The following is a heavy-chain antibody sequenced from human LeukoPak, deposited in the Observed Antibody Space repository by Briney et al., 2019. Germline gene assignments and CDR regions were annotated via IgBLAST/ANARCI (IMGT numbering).Heavy chain of an antibody. V-gene: IGHV1-69*13. CDR1: GGTLSSYA. J-gene: IGHJ4*02. Sequence: ASVKVSCKASGGTLSSYAISWVRQAPGQGLEWMGGIIPIFGTTNYAQKFQGRVTITADESTSTGYMELRNLRSEDTAVYYCARPELAGGDYGLDYWGQGILVTVSS. CDR2: IIPIFGTT. D-gene: IGHD4-17*01. CDR3: ARPELAGGDYGLDY.